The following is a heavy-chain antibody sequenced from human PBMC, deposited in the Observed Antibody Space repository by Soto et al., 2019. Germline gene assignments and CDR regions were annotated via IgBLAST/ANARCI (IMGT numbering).Heavy chain of an antibody. CDR3: ARAVTPDITDPTYGMDV. CDR1: GFSFSDYY. J-gene: IGHJ6*02. D-gene: IGHD3-16*02. CDR2: ISTSSTYR. V-gene: IGHV3-11*06. Sequence: QVQLVESGGGLVKPGGSLRLSCAASGFSFSDYYMSWIRQAPGKGLEWLSYISTSSTYRNYADSVKGRFTISRDNAKNSLYLQMNNLRAEDTALYYCARAVTPDITDPTYGMDVWGQGTTVTVSS.